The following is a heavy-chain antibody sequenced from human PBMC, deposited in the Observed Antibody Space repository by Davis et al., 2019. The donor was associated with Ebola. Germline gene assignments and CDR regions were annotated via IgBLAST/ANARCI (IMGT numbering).Heavy chain of an antibody. D-gene: IGHD2-21*02. Sequence: SLKISCKASGYSFDSYWIGWVRPMPRKGLEWMGIIYPGDPDTRYSPSFQGHVTISADKSISTAYLQWSSLKASDTAMYYCARRGIVVVTAKDAFDIWGQGTMVTVSS. V-gene: IGHV5-51*01. J-gene: IGHJ3*02. CDR1: GYSFDSYW. CDR2: IYPGDPDT. CDR3: ARRGIVVVTAKDAFDI.